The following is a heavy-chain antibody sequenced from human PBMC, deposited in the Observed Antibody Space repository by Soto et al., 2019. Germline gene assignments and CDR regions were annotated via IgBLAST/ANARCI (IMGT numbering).Heavy chain of an antibody. CDR3: AHRYNCNQRHFDY. D-gene: IGHD1-20*01. Sequence: GASVKVSCKASGYTFTSYDINWVRQATGQGLEWMGWMNPNSGNTGYAQKFQGRVTMTRNTSISTAYMELSSLRSEDTAVYYCAHRYNCNQRHFDYSAQRTLVPVSS. CDR2: MNPNSGNT. V-gene: IGHV1-8*01. CDR1: GYTFTSYD. J-gene: IGHJ4*02.